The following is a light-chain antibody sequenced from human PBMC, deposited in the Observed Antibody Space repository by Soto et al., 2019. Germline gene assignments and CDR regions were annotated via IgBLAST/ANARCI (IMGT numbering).Light chain of an antibody. CDR3: AAWDDSLNGPV. CDR2: DTN. V-gene: IGLV1-44*01. CDR1: SSNIGLND. Sequence: QSVLTQPPSASGTPGQTVTISCSGSSSNIGLNDVHWYRQLSGTAPQILIYDTNQQATGVPDRFSGPRSGTSASLAIHGLQSEDEADYHCAAWDDSLNGPVFGGGTKVTVL. J-gene: IGLJ2*01.